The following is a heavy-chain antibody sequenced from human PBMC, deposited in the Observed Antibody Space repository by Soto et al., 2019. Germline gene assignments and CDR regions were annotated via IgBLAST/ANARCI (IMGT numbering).Heavy chain of an antibody. CDR3: ARDLGLLRGYGNPPFDY. D-gene: IGHD5-12*01. CDR2: IIPILGIA. Sequence: QVQLVQSGAEVKKPGSSVKVSCTASGGTFSSYTISWVRQAPGQGLEWMGRIIPILGIANYAQKFQGRVTITADKSTRTAYMELSSLRSEDTAVYYFARDLGLLRGYGNPPFDYWGQGTLVTVSS. V-gene: IGHV1-69*08. J-gene: IGHJ4*02. CDR1: GGTFSSYT.